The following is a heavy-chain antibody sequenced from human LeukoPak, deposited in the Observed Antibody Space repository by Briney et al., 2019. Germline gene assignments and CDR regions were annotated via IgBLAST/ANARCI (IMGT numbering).Heavy chain of an antibody. CDR2: IYSSGSS. Sequence: SSETLSLTCTVSRGSISSYYWSWIRQPAGKGLEWIGRIYSSGSSNYNPSLKSRATMSVDTSKNQFSLKLSSVTAADTAVYYCARDRYGGIIDYWGQGTLVTVSS. CDR3: ARDRYGGIIDY. V-gene: IGHV4-4*07. D-gene: IGHD1-1*01. CDR1: RGSISSYY. J-gene: IGHJ4*02.